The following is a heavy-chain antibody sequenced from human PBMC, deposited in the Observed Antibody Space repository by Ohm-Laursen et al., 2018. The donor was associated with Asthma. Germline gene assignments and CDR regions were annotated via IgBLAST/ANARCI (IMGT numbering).Heavy chain of an antibody. J-gene: IGHJ4*02. CDR3: ARDVMEWYLPAFDF. Sequence: SLRLSCTASGFTFSSYGIHWVRQAPGKGLEWVAVGGSYYDGGLKYYADSVNGRFTVSRDDSKNTLYLQMNSLRPDDTAVYYCARDVMEWYLPAFDFWGQGTLVTVSS. D-gene: IGHD3-3*01. CDR2: GGSYYDGGLK. V-gene: IGHV3-30*03. CDR1: GFTFSSYG.